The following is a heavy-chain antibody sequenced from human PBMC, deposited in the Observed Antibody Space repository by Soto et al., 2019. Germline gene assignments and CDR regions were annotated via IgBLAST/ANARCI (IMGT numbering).Heavy chain of an antibody. CDR3: AGGARGSYYYYYGMDV. CDR1: GGTFSSYA. D-gene: IGHD1-26*01. CDR2: IIVISGTA. V-gene: IGHV1-69*01. J-gene: IGHJ6*02. Sequence: QVQLVQSGAEVKKPGSSVKVSCKASGGTFSSYAISWVRQAPGQGLEWMGGIIVISGTANYAQKFQGRVTITADESTSTAYMEVSSLRSEDTAVYYCAGGARGSYYYYYGMDVWGQGTTVTVSS.